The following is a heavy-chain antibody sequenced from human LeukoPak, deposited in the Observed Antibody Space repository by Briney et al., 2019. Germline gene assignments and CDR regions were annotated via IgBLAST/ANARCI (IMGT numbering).Heavy chain of an antibody. CDR3: ARDPIPRFDNWFDP. Sequence: ASVKVSCKASGYTFTSYDINWVRQATGQGLEWMGWMNPNSGNTGYAQKFQGRVTMTRNTSISTAYMELSSLRSEDTAVYYCARDPIPRFDNWFDPWGQGTLVTVSS. V-gene: IGHV1-8*01. CDR1: GYTFTSYD. J-gene: IGHJ5*02. CDR2: MNPNSGNT.